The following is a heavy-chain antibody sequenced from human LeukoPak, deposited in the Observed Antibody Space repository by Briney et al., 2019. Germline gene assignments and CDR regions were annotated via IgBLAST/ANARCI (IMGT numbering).Heavy chain of an antibody. D-gene: IGHD2-15*01. Sequence: GGSLRLSCAASGFTFSSYAMSWVRQAPGKGLEWVSAISGSGGSTYYADSVKGRFTISRDNSKNTLYLQMNSLRAEDTAVYYWARGLGGNFYSRGFDYWGPGTLVPGSS. CDR1: GFTFSSYA. J-gene: IGHJ4*02. V-gene: IGHV3-23*01. CDR3: ARGLGGNFYSRGFDY. CDR2: ISGSGGST.